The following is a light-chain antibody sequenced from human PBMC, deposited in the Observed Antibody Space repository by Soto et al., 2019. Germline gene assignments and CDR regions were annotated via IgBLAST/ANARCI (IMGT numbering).Light chain of an antibody. V-gene: IGKV1-39*01. CDR1: QNINTY. CDR2: AAS. CDR3: QESCNTVT. J-gene: IGKJ3*01. Sequence: DIQMTQSPSSLSASVGDRVTITCRASQNINTYLNWYQQKPGRAPKLLIYAASYLQSGVPSRFSGTGSGTDFTLTISSLQPEDFATYYCQESCNTVTFGPGTKVDIK.